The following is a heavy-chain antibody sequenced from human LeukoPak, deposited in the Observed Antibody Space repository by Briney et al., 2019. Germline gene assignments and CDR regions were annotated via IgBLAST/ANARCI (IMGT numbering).Heavy chain of an antibody. CDR2: INPNSGGT. CDR3: AREGSGSYGIDP. J-gene: IGHJ5*02. D-gene: IGHD1-26*01. Sequence: PGRSLRLSCAASGFTFSDYAMHWVRQAPGQGLEWMGWINPNSGGTNYAQKFQGWVTMTRDTSISTAYMELSRLRSDDTAVYYCAREGSGSYGIDPWGQGTLVTVSS. V-gene: IGHV1-2*04. CDR1: GFTFSDYA.